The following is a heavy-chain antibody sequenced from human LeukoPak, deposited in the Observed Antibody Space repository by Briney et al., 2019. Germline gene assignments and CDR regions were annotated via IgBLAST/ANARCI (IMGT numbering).Heavy chain of an antibody. CDR2: IFYGGST. Sequence: SETLSLTCTVSGGSITGYFWSWIRQPPGKGLEWIAYIFYGGSTNYNPSLKGRVTISLDTSKNQSSLKLTSVTAADTALYYCVRLSVVSPHRYFDLWGRGTLVTVSS. J-gene: IGHJ2*01. CDR1: GGSITGYF. D-gene: IGHD4-23*01. CDR3: VRLSVVSPHRYFDL. V-gene: IGHV4-59*08.